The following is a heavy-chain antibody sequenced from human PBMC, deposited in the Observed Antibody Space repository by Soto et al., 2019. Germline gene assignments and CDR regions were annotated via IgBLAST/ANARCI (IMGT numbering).Heavy chain of an antibody. CDR1: RYTFTGYY. V-gene: IGHV1-2*02. CDR2: INPTSGGT. J-gene: IGHJ4*02. Sequence: QVQLVQSGTKVKKPGASVKVSCRASRYTFTGYYLHWVRQAPGQGLEWMGWINPTSGGTKYTEKFQGRVTMTRDTSISIAYMELSRLRSDDTAVYYCATARGYGGLGHWGQGTLVTVSS. D-gene: IGHD4-17*01. CDR3: ATARGYGGLGH.